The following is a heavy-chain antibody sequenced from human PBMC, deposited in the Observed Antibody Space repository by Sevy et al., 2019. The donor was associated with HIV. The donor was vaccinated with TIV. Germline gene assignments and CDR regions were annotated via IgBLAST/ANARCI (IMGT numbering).Heavy chain of an antibody. Sequence: GGSLRLSCAASGFTFSSYSMNWVRQAPGKGLEWVSSISSSSSYIYYADSVKGRFTISRDNAKNSLYLQMNSLRAEDTAVYYCARSMGARGVDDAFDIWGQGTMVTVSS. D-gene: IGHD1-26*01. V-gene: IGHV3-21*01. J-gene: IGHJ3*02. CDR2: ISSSSSYI. CDR3: ARSMGARGVDDAFDI. CDR1: GFTFSSYS.